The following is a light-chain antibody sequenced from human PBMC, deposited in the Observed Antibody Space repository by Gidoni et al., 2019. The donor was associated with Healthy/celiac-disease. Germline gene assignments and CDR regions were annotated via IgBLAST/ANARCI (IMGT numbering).Light chain of an antibody. CDR3: QQYNNWQWT. J-gene: IGKJ1*01. Sequence: EIVFTQSPATLSVSPGERATLSCRASQSVSSNLAWYQQKPGQAPRLLIYGASSRATGIPARFSGSGSGTEFTLTISSLQSEDFAVYYCQQYNNWQWTFGQGTKVEIK. CDR1: QSVSSN. V-gene: IGKV3-15*01. CDR2: GAS.